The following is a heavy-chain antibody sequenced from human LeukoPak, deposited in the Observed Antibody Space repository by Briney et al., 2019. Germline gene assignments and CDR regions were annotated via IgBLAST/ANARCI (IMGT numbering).Heavy chain of an antibody. Sequence: ASVKVSCKASGYTFTGYYMHWVRQAPGQGLEWMGWINPNSGGTDYAQKFQGRVTMTRDTSISTAYMELSRLRSDDTAVYYCARGGYSYGYDYFDYWGQGTLVTVSS. CDR3: ARGGYSYGYDYFDY. V-gene: IGHV1-2*02. CDR2: INPNSGGT. CDR1: GYTFTGYY. J-gene: IGHJ4*02. D-gene: IGHD5-18*01.